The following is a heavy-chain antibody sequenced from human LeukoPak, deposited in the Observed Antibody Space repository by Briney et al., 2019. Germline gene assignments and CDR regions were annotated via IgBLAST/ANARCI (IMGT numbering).Heavy chain of an antibody. CDR3: AREPSQAVSF. CDR2: INPNSGAT. V-gene: IGHV1-2*02. CDR1: GYLFTAYY. J-gene: IGHJ4*02. Sequence: ASVKVSCKASGYLFTAYYIHWVRQAPGQGLEWMGWINPNSGATACAQKFQARVSMTGDTSISTAYIELSSLTVDDTAVYYCAREPSQAVSFWAQGTLVTVSS.